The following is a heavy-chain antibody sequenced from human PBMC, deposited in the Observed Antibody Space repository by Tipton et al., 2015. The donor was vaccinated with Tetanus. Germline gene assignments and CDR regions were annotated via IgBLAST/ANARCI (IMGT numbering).Heavy chain of an antibody. CDR3: ARDERYGDYVY. J-gene: IGHJ4*02. Sequence: TLSLTCTVSGASINAGGYLWTWVRQHPGQGLEWIGNIYYSGSTGYNPSLKSRVTISIDSSKNQFSLKLTSVTAADTAVYYCARDERYGDYVYWGQGALVTVSS. CDR2: IYYSGST. D-gene: IGHD4-17*01. V-gene: IGHV4-31*03. CDR1: GASINAGGYL.